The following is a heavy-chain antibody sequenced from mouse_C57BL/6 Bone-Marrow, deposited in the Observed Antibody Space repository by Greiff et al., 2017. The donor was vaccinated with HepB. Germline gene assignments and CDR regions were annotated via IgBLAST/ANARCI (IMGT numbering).Heavy chain of an antibody. CDR3: ARYDCAWFAY. CDR2: IYPGDGDT. J-gene: IGHJ3*01. Sequence: VKLVESGAELVKPGASVKISCKASGYAFSSYWMNWVKQRPGKGLEWIGQIYPGDGDTNYNGKFKGKATLTADKSSSTAYMQLSSLTSEDSAVYFCARYDCAWFAYWGQGTLVTVSA. V-gene: IGHV1-80*01. D-gene: IGHD2-4*01. CDR1: GYAFSSYW.